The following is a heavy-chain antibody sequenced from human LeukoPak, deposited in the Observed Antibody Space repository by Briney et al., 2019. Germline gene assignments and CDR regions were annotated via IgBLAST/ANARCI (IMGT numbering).Heavy chain of an antibody. Sequence: GGSLRLSCAASGFTFSRSWMGWVRQAPGKALEWVANIKQDGTSKYYVDSVMGRFTISRDNAENSVYLQMNSLSAGDTAVYYCARHGDYCFDLWGPGTRVTVSS. V-gene: IGHV3-7*02. D-gene: IGHD2-21*01. CDR3: ARHGDYCFDL. CDR2: IKQDGTSK. J-gene: IGHJ4*02. CDR1: GFTFSRSW.